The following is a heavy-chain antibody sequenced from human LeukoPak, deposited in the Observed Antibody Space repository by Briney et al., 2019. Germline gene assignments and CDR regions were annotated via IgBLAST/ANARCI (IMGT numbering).Heavy chain of an antibody. V-gene: IGHV3-74*01. Sequence: GGSLRLSCAASGFTFSSYWMHWVRQAPGKGLVWVSRINNDGSSTSYADSVKGRFTIPRDNAKNTLYLQMNSLRAEDTAVYYCARGTYGVGVDYWGQGTLVTVSS. CDR1: GFTFSSYW. J-gene: IGHJ4*02. CDR2: INNDGSST. D-gene: IGHD3-16*01. CDR3: ARGTYGVGVDY.